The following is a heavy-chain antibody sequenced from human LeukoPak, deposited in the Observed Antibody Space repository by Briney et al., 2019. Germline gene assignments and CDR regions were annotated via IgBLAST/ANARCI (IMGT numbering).Heavy chain of an antibody. CDR2: INPIFGTA. J-gene: IGHJ5*02. CDR3: ARGEGITGTGDNWFDP. Sequence: ASVKVSCKASGYTFTGYYMHWVRQAPGQGLEWMGWINPIFGTANYAQKFQGRVTITTDESTSTAYMELSSLRSEDTAVYYCARGEGITGTGDNWFDPWGQGTLVTVSS. V-gene: IGHV1-69*05. D-gene: IGHD1-7*01. CDR1: GYTFTGYY.